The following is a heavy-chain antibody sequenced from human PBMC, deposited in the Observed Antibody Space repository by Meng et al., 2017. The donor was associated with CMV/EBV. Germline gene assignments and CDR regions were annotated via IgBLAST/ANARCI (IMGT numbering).Heavy chain of an antibody. CDR1: GGSISSGDYY. D-gene: IGHD2-15*01. V-gene: IGHV4-30-4*08. Sequence: VPPQEPGPGLLKSSHPLALTCTVSGGSISSGDYYWGWIRQPPGKGLEWIGYIYYSGSTYYNPSLKSRVTISVDTSKNQFSLKLSSVTAADTAVYYCARVYCSGGSCYGNWFDPWGQGTLVTVSS. CDR3: ARVYCSGGSCYGNWFDP. CDR2: IYYSGST. J-gene: IGHJ5*02.